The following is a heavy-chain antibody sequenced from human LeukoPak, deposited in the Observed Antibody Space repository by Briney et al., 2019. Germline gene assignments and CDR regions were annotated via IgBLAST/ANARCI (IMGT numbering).Heavy chain of an antibody. CDR2: IYHTGTT. J-gene: IGHJ6*02. V-gene: IGHV4-34*01. D-gene: IGHD6-13*01. Sequence: TSETLSLTCAVYGGSFSGYYWSWIRQPPGKGLEWIGSIYHTGTTYYNPSLRSRVTISVDTSKNQFSLKLSSVTAADTAVYYCARRRIAAAGIQFLYYYGMDVWGQGTTVTVSS. CDR1: GGSFSGYY. CDR3: ARRRIAAAGIQFLYYYGMDV.